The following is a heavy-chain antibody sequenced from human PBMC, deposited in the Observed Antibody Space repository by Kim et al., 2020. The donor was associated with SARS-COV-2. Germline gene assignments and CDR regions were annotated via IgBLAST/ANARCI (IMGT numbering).Heavy chain of an antibody. Sequence: ADSAKGRFTISRDNSKNTLYLQMNSLRAEDTAVYYCARDPGTPLYYYYMDVWGKGTTVTVSS. J-gene: IGHJ6*03. V-gene: IGHV3-30*07. D-gene: IGHD1-1*01. CDR3: ARDPGTPLYYYYMDV.